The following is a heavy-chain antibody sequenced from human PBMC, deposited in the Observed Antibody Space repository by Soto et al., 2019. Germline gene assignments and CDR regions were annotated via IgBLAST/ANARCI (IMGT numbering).Heavy chain of an antibody. CDR3: AREGRIGAMVRGVIPLFDY. V-gene: IGHV3-33*01. CDR1: EFTFSSYG. D-gene: IGHD3-10*01. J-gene: IGHJ4*02. Sequence: QVQLVESGGGVVQPGRSLRLSCAASEFTFSSYGMHWVRQAPGKGLEWVAVIWYDGSNKYYADSVKGRFTISRDNSKNTLYLQMNSLRAEDTAVYYCAREGRIGAMVRGVIPLFDYWGQGTLVTVSS. CDR2: IWYDGSNK.